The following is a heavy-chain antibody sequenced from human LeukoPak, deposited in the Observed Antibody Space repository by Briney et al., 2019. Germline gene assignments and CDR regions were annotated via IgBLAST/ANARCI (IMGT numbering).Heavy chain of an antibody. V-gene: IGHV3-23*01. CDR2: ISGSGGST. J-gene: IGHJ4*02. CDR3: AKAYYYDSSGYYSDIFNFDY. Sequence: GASLRLSCAASGFTFSSYAMSWVRQAPGKGLEWVSAISGSGGSTYYADSVKGRFTISRDNSKNTRYLQMNSLRAEDTAVYYCAKAYYYDSSGYYSDIFNFDYWGQGTLVTVSS. D-gene: IGHD3-22*01. CDR1: GFTFSSYA.